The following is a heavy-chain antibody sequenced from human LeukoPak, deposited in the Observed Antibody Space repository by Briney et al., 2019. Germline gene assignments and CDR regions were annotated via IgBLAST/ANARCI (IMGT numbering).Heavy chain of an antibody. V-gene: IGHV3-23*01. CDR1: GFTFSSYA. J-gene: IGHJ4*02. D-gene: IGHD6-19*01. CDR2: ISGSGGST. CDR3: AKDPWYSSGWAPFDY. Sequence: GGSLRLSCAASGFTFSSYAMSWVRQAPGKGLEWVSGISGSGGSTYYADSVKGRFTISRDNSKNTLYLQMNSLRAEDTAVYYCAKDPWYSSGWAPFDYWGQGTLVTVSS.